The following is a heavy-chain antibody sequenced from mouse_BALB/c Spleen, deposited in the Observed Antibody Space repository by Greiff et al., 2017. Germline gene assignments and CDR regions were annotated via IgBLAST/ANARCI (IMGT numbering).Heavy chain of an antibody. J-gene: IGHJ4*01. CDR1: GFTFRSYA. V-gene: IGHV5-9-4*01. D-gene: IGHD2-5*01. CDR3: ARGGSNYLYYAMDY. Sequence: EVQLVESGGGLVKPGGSLKLSCAASGFTFRSYAMSWVRQSPEKRLEWVAEISSGGSYTYYPDTVTGRFTISRDNAMNTLYLEMSSLRSEDTAMYYCARGGSNYLYYAMDYWGQGTSVTVTS. CDR2: ISSGGSYT.